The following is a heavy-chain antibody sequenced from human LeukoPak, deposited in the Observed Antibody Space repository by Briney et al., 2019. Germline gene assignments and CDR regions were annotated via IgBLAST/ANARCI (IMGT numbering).Heavy chain of an antibody. CDR1: GGSISSSSYY. J-gene: IGHJ4*02. CDR3: ARLFGSWGPSGAFDY. Sequence: SETLSLTCTVSGGSISSSSYYWGWIRQPPGKGLEWIGSIYYSGSTYYNPSLKSRVTISVDTSKNQFSLKLSSVTAADTAVYYCARLFGSWGPSGAFDYWGQGTLVTVSS. V-gene: IGHV4-39*01. CDR2: IYYSGST. D-gene: IGHD6-13*01.